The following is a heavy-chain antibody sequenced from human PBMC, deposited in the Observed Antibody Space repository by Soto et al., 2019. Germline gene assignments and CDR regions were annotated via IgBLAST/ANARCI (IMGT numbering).Heavy chain of an antibody. CDR3: ARAASPRDPWLDY. Sequence: QVELVESGGGLVKPGGSLRLSCAASGFTFSDHYMSWIRQAPGKGLEWVSYMSSGGGTIYYADSVKGRFTISRDNAKNSLYRQLNGLRGEDTAIYYCARAASPRDPWLDYWGQGTLVTVSS. CDR2: MSSGGGTI. J-gene: IGHJ4*02. V-gene: IGHV3-11*01. D-gene: IGHD5-18*01. CDR1: GFTFSDHY.